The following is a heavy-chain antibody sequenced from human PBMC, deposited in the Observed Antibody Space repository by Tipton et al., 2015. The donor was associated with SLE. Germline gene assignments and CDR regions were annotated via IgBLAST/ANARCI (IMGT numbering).Heavy chain of an antibody. Sequence: TLSLTCTVSGGSISSGGYYWTWIRQPPGKGLEWIGNIYYGGGTYYNPSLESRVTISLDTSKNQFPLKLNSVIAADTAVYYCARSAPDSSAYPTFFDYWGQGTPVTVSS. CDR3: ARSAPDSSAYPTFFDY. CDR1: GGSISSGGYY. CDR2: IYYGGGT. J-gene: IGHJ4*02. V-gene: IGHV4-31*03. D-gene: IGHD3-22*01.